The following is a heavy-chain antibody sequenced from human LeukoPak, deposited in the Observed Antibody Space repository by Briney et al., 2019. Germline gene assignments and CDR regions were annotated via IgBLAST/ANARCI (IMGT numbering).Heavy chain of an antibody. CDR1: GFTFSSYA. J-gene: IGHJ6*03. CDR2: ISGSSTNT. CDR3: AKVGKAARIIGTTSRYYYYYMDV. D-gene: IGHD1-20*01. V-gene: IGHV3-23*01. Sequence: PGGSLRLSCAASGFTFSSYAMSWVRQAPGKGLEWVSAISGSSTNTYYADSVKGRFTISRDNSKNSLYLQMNSLRAEDTAVYYCAKVGKAARIIGTTSRYYYYYMDVWGKGTTVTISS.